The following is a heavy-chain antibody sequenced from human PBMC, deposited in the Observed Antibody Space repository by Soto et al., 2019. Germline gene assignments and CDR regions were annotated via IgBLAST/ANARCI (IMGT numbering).Heavy chain of an antibody. V-gene: IGHV4-59*08. J-gene: IGHJ4*02. CDR1: GGSISSYY. CDR3: ARHPLLWFGELSGFDY. Sequence: PSETLSLTCTVSGGSISSYYWSWIRQPPGKGLEWIGYIYYSGSTNYNPSLKSRVTISVDTPKNQFSLKLSSVTAADTAVYYCARHPLLWFGELSGFDYWGQGTLVTVSS. D-gene: IGHD3-10*01. CDR2: IYYSGST.